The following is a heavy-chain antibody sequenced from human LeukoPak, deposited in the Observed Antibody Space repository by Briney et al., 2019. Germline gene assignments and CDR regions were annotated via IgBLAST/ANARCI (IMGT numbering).Heavy chain of an antibody. D-gene: IGHD2-2*02. Sequence: SETLSLTCTVSGGSISSYFWSWTRQPAGKGLEWIGRIYSSGNTNYNPSLKSRVTMSVDTSKNQFSLKLTSVTAADTAVYYCARGSASPAAIAFDIWGQGTMVTVSS. J-gene: IGHJ3*02. CDR1: GGSISSYF. CDR3: ARGSASPAAIAFDI. CDR2: IYSSGNT. V-gene: IGHV4-4*07.